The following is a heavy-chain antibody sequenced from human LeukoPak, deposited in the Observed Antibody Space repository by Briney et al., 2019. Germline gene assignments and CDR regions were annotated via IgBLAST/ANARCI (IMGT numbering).Heavy chain of an antibody. CDR1: GYTFTSYY. Sequence: ASVKVSCKASGYTFTSYYMHWVRQAPGQGLEWMGIINPSGGSTSYAQKFQGRVTMTRDMSTSTVYMELSSLRSEDTAVYYCARDPTNSSPTAVSPYYFDYWGQGTLVTVSS. V-gene: IGHV1-46*01. J-gene: IGHJ4*02. D-gene: IGHD6-13*01. CDR3: ARDPTNSSPTAVSPYYFDY. CDR2: INPSGGST.